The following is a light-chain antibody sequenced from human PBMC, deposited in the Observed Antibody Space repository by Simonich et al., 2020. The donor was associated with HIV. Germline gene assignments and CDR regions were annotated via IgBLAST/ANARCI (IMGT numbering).Light chain of an antibody. Sequence: EIVMTQSPATLSVSPGERATLSCRASQSVSSNLAWYQQKPGQAPRLRSYDASNRATGIPARFSGSGSGADFTLTISSLEPEDFAVYYCQQRSNWPPWTFGQGTKVEIK. V-gene: IGKV3-11*01. CDR1: QSVSSN. J-gene: IGKJ1*01. CDR2: DAS. CDR3: QQRSNWPPWT.